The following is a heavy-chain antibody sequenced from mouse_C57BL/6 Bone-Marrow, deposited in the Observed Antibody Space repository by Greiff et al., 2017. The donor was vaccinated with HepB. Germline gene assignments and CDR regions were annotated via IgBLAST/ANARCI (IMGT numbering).Heavy chain of an antibody. CDR2: IHPNSGST. J-gene: IGHJ3*01. CDR3: ASIYSAWFAY. Sequence: QVQLQQPGAELVKPGASVKLSCKASGYTFTSYWMHWVKQRPGQGLEWIGMIHPNSGSTNYNEKFKSKATLTVDKSSSTAYMQLSSLTSEDSAVYYCASIYSAWFAYWGQGTLVTVSA. CDR1: GYTFTSYW. V-gene: IGHV1-64*01. D-gene: IGHD2-1*01.